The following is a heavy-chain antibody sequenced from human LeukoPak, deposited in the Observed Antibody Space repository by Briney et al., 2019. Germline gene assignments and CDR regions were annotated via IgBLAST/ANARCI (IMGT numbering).Heavy chain of an antibody. J-gene: IGHJ3*02. CDR1: GGSFSGYY. D-gene: IGHD1-14*01. CDR2: INHSGST. Sequence: PSETLSLTCDVYGGSFSGYYWTWIRQPPGKGLEWIGEINHSGSTNYNPSLKSRGTISVDTSKSQFSLRLSSVTAADTAVYFCARGTNKGAFDIWGPGTVVTVSS. CDR3: ARGTNKGAFDI. V-gene: IGHV4-34*01.